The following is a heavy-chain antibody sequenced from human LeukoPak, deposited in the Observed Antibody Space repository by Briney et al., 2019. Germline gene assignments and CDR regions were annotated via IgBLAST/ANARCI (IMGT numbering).Heavy chain of an antibody. D-gene: IGHD3-3*01. CDR3: AREVQSITIFGVVIAHY. CDR1: GFTFSSYW. J-gene: IGHJ4*02. CDR2: IRQDGSEN. V-gene: IGHV3-7*01. Sequence: GGSLRLSCEASGFTFSSYWMTWVRQAPGKGLEWVANIRQDGSENFYVDSVKGRFTISRDNVKNSLYLQMNSLRGEDTAVYYCAREVQSITIFGVVIAHYWGQGTLVTVSS.